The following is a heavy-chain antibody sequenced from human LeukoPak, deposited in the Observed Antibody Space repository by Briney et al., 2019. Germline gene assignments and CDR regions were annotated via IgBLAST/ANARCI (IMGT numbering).Heavy chain of an antibody. CDR1: GSTFTGYY. CDR3: ARHPGKVTNDWYFDL. CDR2: INPNSGGT. V-gene: IGHV1-2*02. J-gene: IGHJ2*01. Sequence: ASVKVSCKASGSTFTGYYMHWVRQAPAQGLEWMGWINPNSGGTIYAQKFQGRVTMTRDTSITTAYMELSRLSSDDTAVYYCARHPGKVTNDWYFDLWGRGTLVTVSS. D-gene: IGHD4-23*01.